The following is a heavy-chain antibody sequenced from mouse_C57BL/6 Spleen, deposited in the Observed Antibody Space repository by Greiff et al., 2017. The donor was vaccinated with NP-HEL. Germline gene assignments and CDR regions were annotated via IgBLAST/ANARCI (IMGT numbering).Heavy chain of an antibody. D-gene: IGHD1-1*01. CDR2: IYPRSGNT. CDR3: ARDDYYGSSYVSWYFDV. CDR1: GYTFTSYG. J-gene: IGHJ1*03. V-gene: IGHV1-81*01. Sequence: VQLQQSGAELARPGASVKLSCKASGYTFTSYGISWVKQRTGQGLEWIGEIYPRSGNTYYNEKFKGKGTLTADKSSSTAYMELRSLTSEDSAVYFCARDDYYGSSYVSWYFDVWGTGTTVTVSS.